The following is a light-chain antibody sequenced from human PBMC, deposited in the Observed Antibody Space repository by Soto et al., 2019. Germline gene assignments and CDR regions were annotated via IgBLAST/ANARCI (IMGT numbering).Light chain of an antibody. V-gene: IGLV2-14*01. J-gene: IGLJ2*01. CDR1: SSDVGRYNY. CDR2: EVS. Sequence: QSALTQPASVSGSPGQSITISCTGTSSDVGRYNYVSWHKQHPGKAPKLMIHEVSSRPSGVSNRFSGSKSGNTASLTISGLQAEDEADYYCTSYTSSRNILFGGGTKVTVL. CDR3: TSYTSSRNIL.